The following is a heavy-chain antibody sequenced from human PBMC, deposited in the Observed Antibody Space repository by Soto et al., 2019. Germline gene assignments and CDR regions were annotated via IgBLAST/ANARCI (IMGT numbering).Heavy chain of an antibody. CDR3: ARDLGDNYYDSSGTDDAFDI. CDR1: GGTFSSYA. CDR2: VIPIFGTA. Sequence: SVKVSCKASGGTFSSYAISWVRQAPGQGLEWMGGVIPIFGTANYAQKFQGRVTITADKSTSTAYMELSSLRSEDTAVYYCARDLGDNYYDSSGTDDAFDIWGQGTMVTVSS. D-gene: IGHD3-22*01. V-gene: IGHV1-69*06. J-gene: IGHJ3*02.